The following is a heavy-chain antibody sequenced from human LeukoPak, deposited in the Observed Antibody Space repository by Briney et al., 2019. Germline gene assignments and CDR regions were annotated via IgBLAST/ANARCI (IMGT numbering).Heavy chain of an antibody. CDR3: ARMSPRYYYGSGGLPGSDY. CDR2: INHRGNT. CDR1: GESFSAYY. Sequence: PSETLSLTCAVYGESFSAYYWSWIRQPPGKGLEWIGEINHRGNTNDNPSLKSRVTISIDTSKNQFSLKLSSVTAADTAVYYCARMSPRYYYGSGGLPGSDYWGQGTLVTVSS. D-gene: IGHD3-10*01. J-gene: IGHJ4*02. V-gene: IGHV4-34*01.